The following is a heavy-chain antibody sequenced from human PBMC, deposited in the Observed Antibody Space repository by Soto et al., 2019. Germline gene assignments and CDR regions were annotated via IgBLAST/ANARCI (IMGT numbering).Heavy chain of an antibody. V-gene: IGHV4-31*03. D-gene: IGHD2-2*01. CDR3: ARDRGEGVPAADDAFDI. CDR1: GGSISSGGYY. CDR2: IYYSGST. Sequence: SETLSLTCTVSGGSISSGGYYWSWIRQQPGKGLEWIGYIYYSGSTYYNPSLKSRVTISVDTSKNQFSLKLSSVTAADTAVYYCARDRGEGVPAADDAFDIWGQGTMVTVSS. J-gene: IGHJ3*02.